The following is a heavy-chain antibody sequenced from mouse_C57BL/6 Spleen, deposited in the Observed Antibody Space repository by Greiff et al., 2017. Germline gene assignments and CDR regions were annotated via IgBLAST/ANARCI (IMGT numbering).Heavy chain of an antibody. D-gene: IGHD2-3*01. CDR3: ARRDDGYYVYAMDY. CDR2: INPGSGGT. Sequence: VQLQQSGAELVRPGTSVKVSCKASGYAFTNYLIEWVKQRPGQGLEWIGVINPGSGGTNYNEKFKGKATLTADKSSSTAYMQLSSLTSEDSAVYYCARRDDGYYVYAMDYWGQGTSVTVSS. V-gene: IGHV1-54*01. CDR1: GYAFTNYL. J-gene: IGHJ4*01.